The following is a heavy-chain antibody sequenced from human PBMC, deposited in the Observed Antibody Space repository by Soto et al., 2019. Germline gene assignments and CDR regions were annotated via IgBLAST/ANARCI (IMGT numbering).Heavy chain of an antibody. Sequence: QVQLVQSGAEVKEPGDSVRVSCEASGYTFTAYHIHWVRQAPGQGREWMGWINPKFGDTTYAQGFKGRVSMTRDMSISTVYMELSRLTSDDTAIYYCARNMDYYYGRGSGNGHGVWGQGTTVTVFS. CDR1: GYTFTAYH. CDR2: INPKFGDT. CDR3: ARNMDYYYGRGSGNGHGV. D-gene: IGHD3-10*02. V-gene: IGHV1-2*02. J-gene: IGHJ6*02.